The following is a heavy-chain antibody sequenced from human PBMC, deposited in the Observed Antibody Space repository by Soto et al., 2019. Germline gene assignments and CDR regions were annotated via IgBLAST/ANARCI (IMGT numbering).Heavy chain of an antibody. CDR3: ARRVIGSSRAFDI. Sequence: VQLLESGGGLAQPGGSLRLSCAASGFAFSSHPMSWVRQAPEKGLEWVSGISDGGDRTYNADSVKGRCTISRDNSKDTLYLQMNSLRAEDTAVYYCARRVIGSSRAFDIWGQGTMVTVSS. CDR2: ISDGGDRT. CDR1: GFAFSSHP. D-gene: IGHD3-10*01. V-gene: IGHV3-23*01. J-gene: IGHJ3*02.